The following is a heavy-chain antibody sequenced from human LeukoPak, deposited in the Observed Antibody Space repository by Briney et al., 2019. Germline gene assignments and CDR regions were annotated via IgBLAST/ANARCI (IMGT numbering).Heavy chain of an antibody. CDR2: ISTSSSYI. J-gene: IGHJ5*02. V-gene: IGHV3-21*01. CDR1: GFTFSAYS. D-gene: IGHD1-26*01. CDR3: ARAPLSGSYLINWFDP. Sequence: PGGSLRLSCAASGFTFSAYSMNWVRQAPGKGLEWVPSISTSSSYIYYVDSVKGRFTISRDNARNSLYLQMNSLRAEDTAVYYCARAPLSGSYLINWFDPWGQGTLVTISS.